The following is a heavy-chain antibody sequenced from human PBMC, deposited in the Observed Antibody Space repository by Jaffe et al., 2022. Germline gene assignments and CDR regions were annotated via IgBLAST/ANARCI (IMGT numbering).Heavy chain of an antibody. CDR1: GFTFSSYW. D-gene: IGHD3-3*01. Sequence: EVQLVESGGGLVQPGGSLRLSCAASGFTFSSYWMHWVRQAPGKGLVWVSRINSDGSSTSYADSVKGRFTISRDNAKNTLYLQMNSLRAEDTAVYYCARDGAPYYDFWSGYYPAPYNWFDPWGQGTLVTVSS. J-gene: IGHJ5*02. CDR3: ARDGAPYYDFWSGYYPAPYNWFDP. CDR2: INSDGSST. V-gene: IGHV3-74*01.